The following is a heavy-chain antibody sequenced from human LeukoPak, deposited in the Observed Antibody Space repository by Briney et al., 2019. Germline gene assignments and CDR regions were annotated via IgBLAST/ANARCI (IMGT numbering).Heavy chain of an antibody. CDR1: GFTFSSYW. V-gene: IGHV3-7*03. D-gene: IGHD1-7*01. CDR3: ARSPYNWNYVGGDY. J-gene: IGHJ4*02. CDR2: IKQDGSEK. Sequence: PGGSLRLSCAASGFTFSSYWMSWVRQAPGKGLEWVANIKQDGSEKYYVDSVKGRFTISRDNAKNSLYLQMNSLRAEDTAFYYCARSPYNWNYVGGDYWGQGTLVTVSS.